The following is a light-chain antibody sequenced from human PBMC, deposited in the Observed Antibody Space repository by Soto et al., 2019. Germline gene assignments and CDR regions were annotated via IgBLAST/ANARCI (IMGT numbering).Light chain of an antibody. Sequence: QSVLPQPPSASGTPGQRVTISCSGSSSNIGSNTVNWYQQLPGTAPKLLIYSNNQRPSGVPDRFSGSKSGTSASLAISGLRSEDEADYYCAAWDDSLNGHVFGTGTKVTVL. V-gene: IGLV1-44*01. CDR3: AAWDDSLNGHV. CDR1: SSNIGSNT. J-gene: IGLJ1*01. CDR2: SNN.